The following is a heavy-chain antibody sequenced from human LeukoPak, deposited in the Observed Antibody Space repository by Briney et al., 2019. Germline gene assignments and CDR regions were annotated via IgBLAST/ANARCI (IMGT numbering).Heavy chain of an antibody. CDR1: GYSISSGYY. CDR2: IYHSGST. D-gene: IGHD3-10*01. Sequence: PSETLSLTCTVSGYSISSGYYWGWIRQPPGKGLEWIGSIYHSGSTYYNPSLKSRVTISVDTSKNQFSLKLSSVTAADTAVYYCAREGITPFFDYWGQGTLVTVSS. CDR3: AREGITPFFDY. J-gene: IGHJ4*02. V-gene: IGHV4-38-2*02.